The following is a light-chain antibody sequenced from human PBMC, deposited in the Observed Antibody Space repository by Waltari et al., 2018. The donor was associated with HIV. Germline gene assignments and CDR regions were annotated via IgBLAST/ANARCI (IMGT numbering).Light chain of an antibody. CDR3: QQYNNWPET. CDR2: GAS. Sequence: EKVMTQSPATLSVSPGERATLSCRASQSVSSNLAWYQQRPGQAPRLLIYGASTRATGIPARLSGSGSGTEFTLTISSLQSEDFAVYYCQQYNNWPETFGQGTKVEI. V-gene: IGKV3-15*01. J-gene: IGKJ1*01. CDR1: QSVSSN.